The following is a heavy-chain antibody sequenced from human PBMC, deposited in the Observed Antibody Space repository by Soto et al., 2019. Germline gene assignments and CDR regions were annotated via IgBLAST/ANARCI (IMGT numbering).Heavy chain of an antibody. CDR1: GFTFSSYV. D-gene: IGHD3-22*01. V-gene: IGHV3-30*04. CDR2: ISNDGSRT. Sequence: QVQLVESGGGVVEPGRSLKLSCAASGFTFSSYVMHWVRQAPGKGLEWVAGISNDGSRTHYADSVKGRFTISRDHSKNMLYLQMDSLRVEDTTVYYCATEDESSGHAGTFHHWGQGTLVTVSS. CDR3: ATEDESSGHAGTFHH. J-gene: IGHJ1*01.